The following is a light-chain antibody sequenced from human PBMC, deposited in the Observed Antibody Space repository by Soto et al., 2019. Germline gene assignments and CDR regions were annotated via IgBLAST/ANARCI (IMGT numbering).Light chain of an antibody. Sequence: EIVLTQSPGTLSLSLGERATLSCRASQSVSSNYLAWYQQKPGQAPRLLIYGTSSRATGIPDRFSGSGSGTDFTLCISRLQPEDFAVYYCQLYGNGNSPRYSFGQGTRLEIK. CDR3: QLYGNGNSPRYS. V-gene: IGKV3-20*01. CDR2: GTS. CDR1: QSVSSNY. J-gene: IGKJ2*03.